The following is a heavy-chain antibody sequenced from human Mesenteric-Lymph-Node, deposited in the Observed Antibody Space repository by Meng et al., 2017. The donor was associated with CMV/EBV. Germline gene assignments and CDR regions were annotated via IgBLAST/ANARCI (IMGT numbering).Heavy chain of an antibody. J-gene: IGHJ4*02. CDR2: INPNSGGT. Sequence: ASVKVSCKPSGCTFTTYDVNWVRQATGQGLEWMGWINPNSGGTNYAQKFQGRVTMTRDTSISTAYMELSRLRSDDTAVYYCARVGVGGSYEAYWGQGTLVTVSS. V-gene: IGHV1-2*02. D-gene: IGHD1-26*01. CDR3: ARVGVGGSYEAY. CDR1: GCTFTTYD.